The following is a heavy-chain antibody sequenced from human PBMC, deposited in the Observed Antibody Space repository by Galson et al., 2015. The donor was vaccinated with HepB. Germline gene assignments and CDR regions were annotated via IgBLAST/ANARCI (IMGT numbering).Heavy chain of an antibody. CDR1: GFTFSSYS. CDR3: ARDGPGGGQQLPNWFDP. J-gene: IGHJ5*02. V-gene: IGHV3-48*01. D-gene: IGHD6-13*01. CDR2: ISSSSTI. Sequence: SLRLSCAASGFTFSSYSMNWVRQAPGKGLEWVSYISSSSTIYYADSVKGRFTISRDNAKNSLYLQMNSLRAEDTAVYYCARDGPGGGQQLPNWFDPWGQGTLVTVSS.